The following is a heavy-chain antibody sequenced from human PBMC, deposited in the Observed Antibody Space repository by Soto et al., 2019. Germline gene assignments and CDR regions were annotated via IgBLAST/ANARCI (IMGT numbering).Heavy chain of an antibody. D-gene: IGHD3-10*01. CDR3: AKVYGSGSYRDYYYYGTDV. CDR1: GFTFSSYG. Sequence: GSLRLSCAASGFTFSSYGMHWVRQAPGKGLEWVAVISYDGSNKYYADSVKGRFAISRDNSKNTLYLQMNSLRAEDTAVYYCAKVYGSGSYRDYYYYGTDVWGQGTTVTVSS. CDR2: ISYDGSNK. V-gene: IGHV3-30*18. J-gene: IGHJ6*02.